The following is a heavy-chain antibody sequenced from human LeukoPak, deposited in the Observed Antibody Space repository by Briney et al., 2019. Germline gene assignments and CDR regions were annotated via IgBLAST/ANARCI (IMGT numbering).Heavy chain of an antibody. CDR1: GFTFSSYW. CDR3: ARDMVTELIYYYYYYMDV. Sequence: HPGGSLRLXCAASGFTFSSYWMSWVRQAPGKGLEWVANIKQDGSEKYYVDSVKGRFTISRDNAKNSLYLQMNSLRAEDTAVYYCARDMVTELIYYYYYYMDVWGKGTTVTVSS. J-gene: IGHJ6*03. CDR2: IKQDGSEK. V-gene: IGHV3-7*01. D-gene: IGHD5-18*01.